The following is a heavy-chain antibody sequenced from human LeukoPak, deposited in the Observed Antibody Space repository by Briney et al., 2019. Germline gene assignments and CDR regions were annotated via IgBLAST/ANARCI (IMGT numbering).Heavy chain of an antibody. CDR1: GFTFSSYG. Sequence: GGSLRLSCAASGFTFSSYGMHWVRQAPGKGLEWVAFIWYDGSNKYYADSVRGRFAISRDNSKDTLFLQMNSLRAEDSAIYYCARGMVTKFDYWSQGTLVTVSS. V-gene: IGHV3-33*01. CDR2: IWYDGSNK. CDR3: ARGMVTKFDY. J-gene: IGHJ4*02. D-gene: IGHD2-8*01.